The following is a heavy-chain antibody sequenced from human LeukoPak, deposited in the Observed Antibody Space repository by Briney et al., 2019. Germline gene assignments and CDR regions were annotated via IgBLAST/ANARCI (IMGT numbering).Heavy chain of an antibody. CDR2: IYYSGST. CDR3: ARAVTMIVVGNFGGQSQQLYIEY. Sequence: PSQTLTLMCTVSGGLKRRGDYHWSWIRQHPGKGLEWIGYIYYSGSTYYNPSLKSRVTISVDTSKNQFSLSLSSVTTTDTAVYYCARAVTMIVVGNFGGQSQQLYIEYTGHGNPFTVSS. J-gene: IGHJ4*03. V-gene: IGHV4-31*03. D-gene: IGHD3-22*01. CDR1: GGLKRRGDYH.